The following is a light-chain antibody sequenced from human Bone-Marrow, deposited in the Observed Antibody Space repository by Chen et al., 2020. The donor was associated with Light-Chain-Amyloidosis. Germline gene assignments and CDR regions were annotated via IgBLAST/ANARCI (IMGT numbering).Light chain of an antibody. CDR2: RDT. CDR1: DLPTKY. CDR3: QSADSSGTYEVI. V-gene: IGLV3-25*03. Sequence: SYELTQPPSVSVSPGQTARITCSGDDLPTKYAYWYKQKPGQAPVLVIHRDTERPSGISERFSGSSSGTTATLTISGVQAEDEADYHWQSADSSGTYEVIFGGGTKLTVL. J-gene: IGLJ2*01.